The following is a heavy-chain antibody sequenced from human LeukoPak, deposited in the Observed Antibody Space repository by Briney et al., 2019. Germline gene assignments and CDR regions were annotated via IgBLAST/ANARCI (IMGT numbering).Heavy chain of an antibody. D-gene: IGHD1-1*01. CDR3: ARGGLIQRHAFDI. CDR2: ISWNSGSI. CDR1: GFTFDDYA. Sequence: PGGSLRLSCAASGFTFDDYAMHWVRQAPGKGLEWVSGISWNSGSIGYADSVKGRFTISRDNAKNSLYLQMNSLRGEDTALYYCARGGLIQRHAFDIWGQGTMVTASS. V-gene: IGHV3-9*01. J-gene: IGHJ3*02.